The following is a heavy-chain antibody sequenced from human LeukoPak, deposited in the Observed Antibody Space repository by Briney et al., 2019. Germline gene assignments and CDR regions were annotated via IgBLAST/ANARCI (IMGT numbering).Heavy chain of an antibody. D-gene: IGHD2-2*01. CDR2: IHYSGST. CDR3: ARDGQGYCSSTNCYNWFDP. CDR1: GGSISSGGYY. Sequence: SQTLSLTCTVSGGSISSGGYYWSWIRQHPGKGLEWIGYIHYSGSTYYNPSLKSRVTISVDTSKNQFSLELSSVTAADTAVYYCARDGQGYCSSTNCYNWFDPWGQGTLVTVSS. J-gene: IGHJ5*02. V-gene: IGHV4-31*03.